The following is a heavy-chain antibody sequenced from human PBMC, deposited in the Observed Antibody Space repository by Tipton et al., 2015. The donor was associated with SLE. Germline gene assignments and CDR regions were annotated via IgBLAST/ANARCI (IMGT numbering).Heavy chain of an antibody. CDR3: AREGAEKVRTSYYYYMDV. CDR2: INYSGST. CDR1: GGSVSNPSYY. V-gene: IGHV4-61*01. D-gene: IGHD3-10*01. Sequence: TLSLTCTVSGGSVSNPSYYWGWIRQPPGKGLEWIGEINYSGSTNYNPSLKSRVTISADTSKNQFSLMLSSVTAADTAVYYCAREGAEKVRTSYYYYMDVWGKGTTVTISS. J-gene: IGHJ6*03.